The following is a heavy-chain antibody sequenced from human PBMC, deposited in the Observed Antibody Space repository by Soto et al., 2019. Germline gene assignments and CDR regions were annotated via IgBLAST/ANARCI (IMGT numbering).Heavy chain of an antibody. D-gene: IGHD5-18*01. CDR3: AKEPPVDTAMVPYDY. J-gene: IGHJ4*02. V-gene: IGHV3-30*18. CDR2: ISYDGSNK. CDR1: GCTFGGYG. Sequence: FLRLSCAASGCTFGGYGVRWVRKAPGKGLEWVAVISYDGSNKYYADSVKGRFTISRDNSKNTLYLQMNSLRAEDTAVYYCAKEPPVDTAMVPYDYWGQGTLVTVSS.